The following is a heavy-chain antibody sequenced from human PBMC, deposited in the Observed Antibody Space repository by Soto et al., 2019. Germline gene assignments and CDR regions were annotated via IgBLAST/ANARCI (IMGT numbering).Heavy chain of an antibody. CDR2: IYSGGTT. Sequence: EVQVVKSGGGLIQPGGSLRLSCVVSGFTVSSANYMSWVRQAPGKGLEWVSVIYSGGTTFYADSVKGRFTISRDNSKNTLYLQMNSLRAEDTAVYYCHGYGYWGQGTLVTVSS. V-gene: IGHV3-53*01. J-gene: IGHJ4*02. CDR3: HGYGY. D-gene: IGHD5-12*01. CDR1: GFTVSSANY.